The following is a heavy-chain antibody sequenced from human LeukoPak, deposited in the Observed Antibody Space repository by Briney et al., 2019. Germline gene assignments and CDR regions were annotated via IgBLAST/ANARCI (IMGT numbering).Heavy chain of an antibody. D-gene: IGHD2-15*01. Sequence: KPSETLSLTCTVSGCTINTGEFYWSWMRQSPGQGLEWLSHIMHSGSTHSNPSLKRRLSFSVNTSKSLFSLKMSPVTAADTAFYYCARGGGGGNGIDNWGQGTRVSVSS. J-gene: IGHJ4*02. V-gene: IGHV4-30-4*01. CDR3: ARGGGGGNGIDN. CDR1: GCTINTGEFY. CDR2: IMHSGST.